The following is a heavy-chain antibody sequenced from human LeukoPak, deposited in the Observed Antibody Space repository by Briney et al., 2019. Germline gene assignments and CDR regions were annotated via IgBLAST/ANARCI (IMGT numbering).Heavy chain of an antibody. V-gene: IGHV3-23*01. CDR2: ISGSGGST. CDR3: ANGAYYDSSGYYLPFDY. Sequence: PGGSLRLSCAASGFTFSSYAMSWVRQAPGKGLEWVSAISGSGGSTYYADSVKGRFTISRDNSKNTLYLQMNSLRAEDTAVYYCANGAYYDSSGYYLPFDYWGQGTLVTVSS. CDR1: GFTFSSYA. D-gene: IGHD3-22*01. J-gene: IGHJ4*02.